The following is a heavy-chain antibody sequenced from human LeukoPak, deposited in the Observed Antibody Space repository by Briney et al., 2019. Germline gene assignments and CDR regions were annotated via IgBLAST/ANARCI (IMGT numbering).Heavy chain of an antibody. CDR3: ARVVADILTGYYYQPPDY. Sequence: PGGSLRLSCAASGFTFSSYSMNWVRQAPGKGLEWVSSISSSSYIYYADSVKGRFTISRDNAKNSLYLQMNSLRAEDTAVYYCARVVADILTGYYYQPPDYWGQGTLVTVSS. D-gene: IGHD3-9*01. CDR1: GFTFSSYS. J-gene: IGHJ4*02. V-gene: IGHV3-21*01. CDR2: ISSSSYI.